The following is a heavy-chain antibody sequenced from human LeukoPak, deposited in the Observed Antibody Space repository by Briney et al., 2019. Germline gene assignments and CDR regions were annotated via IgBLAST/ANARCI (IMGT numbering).Heavy chain of an antibody. CDR1: GGSFSGYY. V-gene: IGHV4-34*01. CDR2: INHSGST. CDR3: ARGGGRYVAYSSSSYYFDY. J-gene: IGHJ4*02. D-gene: IGHD6-6*01. Sequence: PSETLSLTCAVYGGSFSGYYWSWIRQPPGKGLEWIGEINHSGSTNYNPSLKSRVTISVDTSKNQFSLKLSSVTAADTAVYYCARGGGRYVAYSSSSYYFDYWGQGTLVTVSS.